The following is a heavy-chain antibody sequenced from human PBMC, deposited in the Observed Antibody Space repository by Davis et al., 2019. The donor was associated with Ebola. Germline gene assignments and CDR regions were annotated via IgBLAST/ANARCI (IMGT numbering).Heavy chain of an antibody. CDR1: GFTFSGSA. V-gene: IGHV3-73*01. D-gene: IGHD5-12*01. J-gene: IGHJ6*02. CDR2: IRSKANSYAT. Sequence: PGGSLRLSCAASGFTFSGSAMHWVRQASGKGLEWVGRIRSKANSYATAYAASVKGRFTISRDDSKNTLYLQMNSLRAEDTAVYYCAKDIDWDMEKLYYYYYGMDIWGQGTTVTVSS. CDR3: AKDIDWDMEKLYYYYYGMDI.